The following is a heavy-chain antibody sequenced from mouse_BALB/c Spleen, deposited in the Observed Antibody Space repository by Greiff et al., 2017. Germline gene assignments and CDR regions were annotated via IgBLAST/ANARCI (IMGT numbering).Heavy chain of an antibody. Sequence: EVKLVESGGGLVQPGGSRKLSCAASGFTFSSFGMHWVRQAPEKGLEWVAYISSGSSTIYYADTVKGRFTISRDNPKNTLFLQMTSLRSEDTAMYYCARRNDYDAMDYWGQGTSVTVSS. CDR1: GFTFSSFG. CDR2: ISSGSSTI. V-gene: IGHV5-17*02. CDR3: ARRNDYDAMDY. J-gene: IGHJ4*01.